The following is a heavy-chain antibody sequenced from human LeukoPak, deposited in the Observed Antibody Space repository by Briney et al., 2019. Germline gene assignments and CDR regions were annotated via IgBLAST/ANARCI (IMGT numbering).Heavy chain of an antibody. CDR1: GGFFSGYY. Sequence: SETLSLTCAVYGGFFSGYYWSWIRQPPGKGLEWIGEINHSGSTNYNPSLKSRVTISVDTSKNQFSLKLSSVTAADTAVYYCARGTDYGDYPFDYWGQGTLVTVSS. D-gene: IGHD4-17*01. CDR3: ARGTDYGDYPFDY. CDR2: INHSGST. V-gene: IGHV4-34*01. J-gene: IGHJ4*02.